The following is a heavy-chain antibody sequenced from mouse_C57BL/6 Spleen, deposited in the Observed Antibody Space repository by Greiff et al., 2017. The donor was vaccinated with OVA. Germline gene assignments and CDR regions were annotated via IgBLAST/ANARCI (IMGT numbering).Heavy chain of an antibody. CDR2: INPNNGGT. D-gene: IGHD1-1*01. V-gene: IGHV1-26*01. J-gene: IGHJ2*01. Sequence: EVQLQQSGPELVKPGASVKISCKASGYTFTDYYMNWVKQSHGKSLEWIGDINPNNGGTSYNQKFKGKATLTVDKSSSTAYMELRSLTSEDSAVYYCARGVDLDYWGQGTTLTVAS. CDR1: GYTFTDYY. CDR3: ARGVDLDY.